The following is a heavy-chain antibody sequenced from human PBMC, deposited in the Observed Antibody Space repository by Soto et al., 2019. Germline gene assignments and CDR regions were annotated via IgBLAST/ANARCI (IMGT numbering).Heavy chain of an antibody. CDR2: INAGNGNT. V-gene: IGHV1-3*01. CDR1: GYTFTSYA. Sequence: ASVKVSCKASGYTFTSYAMHWVRQAPGQRLEWMGWINAGNGNTKYSQKFQGRVTITRDTSASTAYMELSSLRSEDTAVYYCAGGGLVRGVWLYYFDYWGQEPLVTVSS. CDR3: AGGGLVRGVWLYYFDY. J-gene: IGHJ4*02. D-gene: IGHD6-19*01.